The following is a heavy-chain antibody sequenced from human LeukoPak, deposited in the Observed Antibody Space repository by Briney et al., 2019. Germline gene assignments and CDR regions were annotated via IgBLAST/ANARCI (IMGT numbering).Heavy chain of an antibody. CDR2: IYTSGST. D-gene: IGHD5-18*01. J-gene: IGHJ4*02. Sequence: SQTLSLTCTVSGGSISSGSYYWSWIRQPAGKGLEWIGHIYTSGSTNYNPSLKSRVTISVDTSKNQFSLKLSSVTAADTAVYYCARGMGYSYGSPFDYWGQGTLVTVSS. CDR3: ARGMGYSYGSPFDY. V-gene: IGHV4-61*09. CDR1: GGSISSGSYY.